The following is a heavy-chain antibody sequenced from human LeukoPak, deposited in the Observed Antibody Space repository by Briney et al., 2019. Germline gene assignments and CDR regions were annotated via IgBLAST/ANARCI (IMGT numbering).Heavy chain of an antibody. CDR3: AAADVY. J-gene: IGHJ4*02. D-gene: IGHD5-24*01. CDR1: GYTFIDYY. CDR2: VDPEDGET. Sequence: GASAKVSCKASGYTFIDYYMHWVQQAPGKGLEWMGLVDPEDGETIYAEKFQGRVTITADTSTDTAYMELSSLKSDDTAVYYCAAADVYWGQGTLVTVSS. V-gene: IGHV1-69-2*01.